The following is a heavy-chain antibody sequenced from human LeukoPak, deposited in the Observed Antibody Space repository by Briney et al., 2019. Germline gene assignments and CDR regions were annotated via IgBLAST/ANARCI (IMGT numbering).Heavy chain of an antibody. Sequence: PSETLSLTCAVYGGSFSGYYWSWIRQPPGKGLEWIGEINHSGSTNYNPSLKSRVTISVDTSKNQFSLKLSSVTAADTAVYYCARVISIAVAGAPRRDAFDIWGQGTMVTVSS. D-gene: IGHD6-19*01. J-gene: IGHJ3*02. CDR3: ARVISIAVAGAPRRDAFDI. CDR1: GGSFSGYY. CDR2: INHSGST. V-gene: IGHV4-34*01.